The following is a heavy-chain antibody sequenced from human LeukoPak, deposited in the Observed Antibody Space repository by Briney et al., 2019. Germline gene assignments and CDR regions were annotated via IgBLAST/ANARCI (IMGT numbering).Heavy chain of an antibody. CDR3: ARGGDGYNLRIAYFDY. CDR2: IYHSGST. D-gene: IGHD5-24*01. V-gene: IGHV4-30-2*01. Sequence: SQTLSLTCAVSGGSISSGGYSWSWIRQPPGKGLEWIGYIYHSGSTYYNPSLKSRVTISVDRSKNQFSLKLSSVTAADTAVYYCARGGDGYNLRIAYFDYWGQGTLVTVSS. CDR1: GGSISSGGYS. J-gene: IGHJ4*02.